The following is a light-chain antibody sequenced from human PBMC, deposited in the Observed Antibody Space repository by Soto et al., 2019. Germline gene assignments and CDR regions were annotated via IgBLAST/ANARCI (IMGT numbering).Light chain of an antibody. V-gene: IGKV3D-20*02. CDR3: QQRSNWPPSIT. CDR1: QSLSNTIY. CDR2: GAS. J-gene: IGKJ5*01. Sequence: EIVLTQSPGTLSLSPGERATLSCRASQSLSNTIYFAWYQQKPGQAPRLLIYGASSRATGIPNRFSGSGSGTDFTLTISSLEPEDFAVYYCQQRSNWPPSITFGQGTRLEI.